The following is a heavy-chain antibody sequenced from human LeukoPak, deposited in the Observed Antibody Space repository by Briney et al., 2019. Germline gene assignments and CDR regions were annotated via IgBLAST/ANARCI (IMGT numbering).Heavy chain of an antibody. D-gene: IGHD6-13*01. CDR2: INPNSGGT. J-gene: IGHJ4*02. CDR3: ARGGYSSSLIDY. V-gene: IGHV1-2*02. CDR1: GYTFTGYY. Sequence: ASVKVSCKASGYTFTGYYMHWVRQAPGQGLEWMGWINPNSGGTNYAKKFQGRVTITRDTSTSTAYMELSRLRPDAPAGYNCARGGYSSSLIDYWGQGTLVTVSS.